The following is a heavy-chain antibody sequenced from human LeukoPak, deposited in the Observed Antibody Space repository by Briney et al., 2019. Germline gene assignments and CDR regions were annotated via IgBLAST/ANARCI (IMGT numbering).Heavy chain of an antibody. D-gene: IGHD3-10*01. CDR3: ARAQYHYGSGSYLNY. CDR1: GFTFNNCA. Sequence: PGGSLRLSCAASGFTFNNCAMHWVRQAPGKGLEWVAVISYDGSSKYYADSVKGRFTISRDNSKNTLDLQMNSLRAEDTAVYYCARAQYHYGSGSYLNYWGQGTLVTVSS. V-gene: IGHV3-30-3*01. J-gene: IGHJ4*02. CDR2: ISYDGSSK.